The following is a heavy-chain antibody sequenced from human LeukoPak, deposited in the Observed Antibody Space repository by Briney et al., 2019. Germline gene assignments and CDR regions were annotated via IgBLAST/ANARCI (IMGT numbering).Heavy chain of an antibody. J-gene: IGHJ4*02. CDR3: ARKGSGYDWDFDY. Sequence: GASVKVSCKASGGTFSSYAISWVRQAPGRGLEWMGGIIPIFGTANYAQKFQGRVTITADESTSTAYMELSSLRSEDTAVYYCARKGSGYDWDFDYWGQGTLVTVSS. CDR2: IIPIFGTA. D-gene: IGHD5-12*01. V-gene: IGHV1-69*13. CDR1: GGTFSSYA.